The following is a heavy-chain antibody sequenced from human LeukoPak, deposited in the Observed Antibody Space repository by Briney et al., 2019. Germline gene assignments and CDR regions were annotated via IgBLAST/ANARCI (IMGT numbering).Heavy chain of an antibody. Sequence: LTGGSLRLSCAASGFTFSSYAMHWVRQAPGKGLEWVAVISYDVSNKYYADSVKGRFTISRDNSKNTLYRQRNSLRADNTAVYYRARDVRNNWNQVFGYWGQGTLVTVSS. J-gene: IGHJ4*02. V-gene: IGHV3-30*01. CDR1: GFTFSSYA. D-gene: IGHD1-1*01. CDR2: ISYDVSNK. CDR3: ARDVRNNWNQVFGY.